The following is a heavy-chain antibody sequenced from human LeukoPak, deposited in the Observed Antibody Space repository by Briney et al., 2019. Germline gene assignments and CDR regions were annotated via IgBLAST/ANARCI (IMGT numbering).Heavy chain of an antibody. J-gene: IGHJ4*02. CDR2: ISYDGSNK. Sequence: GGSLRLSCAASGFTFSSYAMHWVRQAPGKGLEWVAVISYDGSNKYYADSVKGRFTISRDNSKNTLYLQMNSLRAEDTAVYYCAKVVLRYFDWLSPAQDYWGQGTLVTVSS. CDR3: AKVVLRYFDWLSPAQDY. D-gene: IGHD3-9*01. CDR1: GFTFSSYA. V-gene: IGHV3-30*04.